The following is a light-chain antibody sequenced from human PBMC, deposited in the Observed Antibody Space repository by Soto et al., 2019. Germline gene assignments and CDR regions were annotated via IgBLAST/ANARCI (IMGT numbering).Light chain of an antibody. CDR1: QSVGSN. Sequence: EIVLTQSPATLSVSPVERATLSCMASQSVGSNLAWYQQKPGQAPRLLIYGASTRATDIPDRFSGSGSGTEFTLTISSLQSVDFAVYYCQQYDNWPQTFGQGTKVDIK. CDR3: QQYDNWPQT. CDR2: GAS. J-gene: IGKJ1*01. V-gene: IGKV3-15*01.